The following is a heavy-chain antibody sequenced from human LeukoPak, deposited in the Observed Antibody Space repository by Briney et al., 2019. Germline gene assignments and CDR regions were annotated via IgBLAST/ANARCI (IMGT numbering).Heavy chain of an antibody. CDR2: IYYSGST. V-gene: IGHV4-59*01. CDR3: ARARPSKGFDP. CDR1: GGSISSYY. D-gene: IGHD2-2*01. Sequence: SETLFLTCTVSGGSISSYYWSWIRQPPGKGLEWIGYIYYSGSTNYNPSLKSRVTISVDTSKNQFSLKLSSVTAADTAVYYCARARPSKGFDPWGQGTLVTVSS. J-gene: IGHJ5*02.